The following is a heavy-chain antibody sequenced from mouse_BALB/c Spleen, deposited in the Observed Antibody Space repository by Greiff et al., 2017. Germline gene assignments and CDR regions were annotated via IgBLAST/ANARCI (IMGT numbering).Heavy chain of an antibody. Sequence: EVQRVESGGGLVQPGGSRKLSCAASGFTFSSFEMHWVRQAPEKGLEWVAYISSGSSTIYYADTVKGRFTISRDNPKNTLFLQMTSLRSEDTAMYYCARSGDYDGAWFAYWGQGTLVTVSA. CDR3: ARSGDYDGAWFAY. J-gene: IGHJ3*01. D-gene: IGHD2-4*01. V-gene: IGHV5-17*02. CDR1: GFTFSSFE. CDR2: ISSGSSTI.